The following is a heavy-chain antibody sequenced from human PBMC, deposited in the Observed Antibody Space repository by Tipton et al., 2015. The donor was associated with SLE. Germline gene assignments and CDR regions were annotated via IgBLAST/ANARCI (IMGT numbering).Heavy chain of an antibody. CDR1: GGSFSGYY. CDR2: VNHSGST. D-gene: IGHD3-3*01. V-gene: IGHV4-34*01. J-gene: IGHJ4*02. CDR3: AREGPGRFSDY. Sequence: TLSLTCAVYGGSFSGYYWSWIRQVPGKGLEWIGEVNHSGSTNYNPSLESRVTISVDTSKNQFSLKLSSVTAADTAVYYCAREGPGRFSDYWGQGTLVTVSS.